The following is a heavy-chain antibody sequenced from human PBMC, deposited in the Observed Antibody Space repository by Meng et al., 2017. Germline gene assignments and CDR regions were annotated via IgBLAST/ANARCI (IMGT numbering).Heavy chain of an antibody. D-gene: IGHD5-18*01. Sequence: GESLKISCAASGFTFSSYAMSWVRQAPGKGLEWVSAISGSGGSTYYADSVKDRFTISRDNSKNTPYLQMNSLRAEDTTIYYYANTPHSCGYGDLTFEPRGDYWGQGTLVTVSS. CDR3: ANTPHSCGYGDLTFEPRGDY. J-gene: IGHJ4*02. CDR2: ISGSGGST. CDR1: GFTFSSYA. V-gene: IGHV3-23*01.